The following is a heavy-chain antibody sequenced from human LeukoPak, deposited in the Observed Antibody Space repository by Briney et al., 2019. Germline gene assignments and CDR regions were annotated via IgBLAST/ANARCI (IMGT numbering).Heavy chain of an antibody. CDR1: GFTFSSYG. CDR3: ARAPHGDGYRYFDY. Sequence: PGRSLRLSCAASGFTFSSYGMHWVRQAPGKGLEWVAVISYDGSNKYYADSVKGRVTISRDNSKNALYLQMNSLRAADTAVYYCARAPHGDGYRYFDYWGQGTLVTVSS. D-gene: IGHD5-24*01. J-gene: IGHJ4*02. CDR2: ISYDGSNK. V-gene: IGHV3-30*03.